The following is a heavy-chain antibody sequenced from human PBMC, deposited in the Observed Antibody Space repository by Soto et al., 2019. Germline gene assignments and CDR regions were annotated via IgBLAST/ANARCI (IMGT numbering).Heavy chain of an antibody. CDR1: GGSISSSSYY. V-gene: IGHV4-39*01. D-gene: IGHD2-15*01. CDR3: ARHGDGYCSGGRCSGIVRYYYYGMDV. CDR2: IYYSGST. Sequence: SETLSLTCTVSGGSISSSSYYWGWIRQPPGKGLEWIGSIYYSGSTYYNPSLKSRVTISVDTSKNQFSLKLSSVTAADTAVYYCARHGDGYCSGGRCSGIVRYYYYGMDVWGQGTTVTVSS. J-gene: IGHJ6*02.